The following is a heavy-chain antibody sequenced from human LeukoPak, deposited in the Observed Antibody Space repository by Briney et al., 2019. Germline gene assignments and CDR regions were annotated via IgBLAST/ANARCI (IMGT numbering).Heavy chain of an antibody. D-gene: IGHD6-13*01. CDR1: GFTFSSYG. CDR3: ARETYSSSWYLGPRYWFDP. J-gene: IGHJ5*02. Sequence: PGGSLRLSCAASGFTFSSYGMHWVRQAPGKGLEWVAFIRYDGSNKYYADSVKGRFTISRDNSKNTLYLQMNSLRAEDTAVYYCARETYSSSWYLGPRYWFDPWGQGTLVTVSS. CDR2: IRYDGSNK. V-gene: IGHV3-30*02.